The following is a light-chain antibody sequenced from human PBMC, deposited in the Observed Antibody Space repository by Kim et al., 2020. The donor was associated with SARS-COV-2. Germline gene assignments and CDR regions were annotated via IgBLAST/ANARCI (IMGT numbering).Light chain of an antibody. Sequence: VSPRERATLSCRASQSVSSNLAWYQQKPGQAPRLLIYGASTRATGIPARFSGSGSGTEFTLTISSLQSEDFAVYYCQQYNNWPPLTFGGGTKLEI. CDR1: QSVSSN. CDR2: GAS. J-gene: IGKJ4*01. V-gene: IGKV3-15*01. CDR3: QQYNNWPPLT.